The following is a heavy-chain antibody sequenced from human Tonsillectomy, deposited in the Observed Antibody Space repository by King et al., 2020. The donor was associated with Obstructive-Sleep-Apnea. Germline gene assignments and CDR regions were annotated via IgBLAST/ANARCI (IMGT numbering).Heavy chain of an antibody. J-gene: IGHJ4*02. Sequence: VQLVESGAEVKKPGASVRVSCKASGYTFTSYYMHWVRQAPRQGLEWMGMFNLSGGSTTYAQKIRGRVTMSRDTSTSTVYMELSSLRSEDTAVYYCARGCVVAASFDYWGQGTLVTVSS. CDR3: ARGCVVAASFDY. CDR1: GYTFTSYY. CDR2: FNLSGGST. V-gene: IGHV1-46*01. D-gene: IGHD2-15*01.